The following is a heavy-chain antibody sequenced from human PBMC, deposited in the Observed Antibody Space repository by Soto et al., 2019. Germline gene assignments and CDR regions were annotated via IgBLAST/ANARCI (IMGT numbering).Heavy chain of an antibody. V-gene: IGHV3-23*01. D-gene: IGHD3-22*01. Sequence: GGSLRLSCAASGFTFSSYAMSWVRQAPGKGLEWVSAISGSGGSTYYADSVKGRFTISRDNSKNTLYPQMNSLRAEDTAVYYCAKDRSSGYYWNYYWMFDLWGRGTPVTVSS. CDR1: GFTFSSYA. CDR2: ISGSGGST. CDR3: AKDRSSGYYWNYYWMFDL. J-gene: IGHJ2*01.